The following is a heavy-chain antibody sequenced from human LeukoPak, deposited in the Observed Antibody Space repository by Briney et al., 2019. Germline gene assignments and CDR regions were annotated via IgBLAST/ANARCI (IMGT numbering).Heavy chain of an antibody. CDR2: IYTSGST. V-gene: IGHV4-4*07. J-gene: IGHJ4*02. D-gene: IGHD6-13*01. CDR3: ARDLPGMPAAAFDY. Sequence: SETLSLTCTVSGGSISSNYWRWIRQPAGKGLEWIGRIYTSGSTNYNPSLKSRVTISVDKSKNQFSLKLSSVTAADTAVYYCARDLPGMPAAAFDYWGQGTLVTVSS. CDR1: GGSISSNY.